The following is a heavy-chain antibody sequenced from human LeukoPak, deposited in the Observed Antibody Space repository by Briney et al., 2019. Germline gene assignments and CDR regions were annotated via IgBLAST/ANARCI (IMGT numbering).Heavy chain of an antibody. CDR1: EFSFSSYW. D-gene: IGHD3-22*01. CDR3: ARENSGYYDSSGYYNYFDY. J-gene: IGHJ4*02. V-gene: IGHV3-7*01. CDR2: IRQDGGEK. Sequence: GGSLRLSCAASEFSFSSYWMSWARQAPGKGLEWVANIRQDGGEKYYLDSVKGRFTVSRDNAKNSLYLQMNSLRAEDTAVYYYARENSGYYDSSGYYNYFDYWGQGTLVTVSS.